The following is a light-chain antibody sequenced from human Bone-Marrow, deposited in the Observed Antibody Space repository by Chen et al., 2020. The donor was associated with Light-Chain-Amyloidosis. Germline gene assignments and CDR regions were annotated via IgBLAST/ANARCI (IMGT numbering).Light chain of an antibody. J-gene: IGLJ2*01. CDR1: DLPTKY. V-gene: IGLV3-25*03. Sequence: SYELTQPPSVSVSPVQTARITCSGDDLPTKYAYWYQQKPGQAPVLVIHRYTERPSGFSERFSGSSSGTTATLTISGVQAEDEADYHCQSADSSGTYEVIFGGGTKLTVL. CDR3: QSADSSGTYEVI. CDR2: RYT.